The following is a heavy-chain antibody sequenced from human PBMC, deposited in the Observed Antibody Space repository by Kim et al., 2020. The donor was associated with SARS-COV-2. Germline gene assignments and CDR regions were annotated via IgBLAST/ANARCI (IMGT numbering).Heavy chain of an antibody. V-gene: IGHV3-23*01. D-gene: IGHD3-10*01. CDR2: ISGSGGST. J-gene: IGHJ3*02. CDR3: AKDRGLLWFGELFHDAFDI. Sequence: GGSLRLSCAASGFTFSSYAMSWVRQAPGKGLEWVSAISGSGGSTYYADSVKGRFTISRDNSKNTLYLQMNSLRAEDTAVYYCAKDRGLLWFGELFHDAFDIWGQGTMVTVSS. CDR1: GFTFSSYA.